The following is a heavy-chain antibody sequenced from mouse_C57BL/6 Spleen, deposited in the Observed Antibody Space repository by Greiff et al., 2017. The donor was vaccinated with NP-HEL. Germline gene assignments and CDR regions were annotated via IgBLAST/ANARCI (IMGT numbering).Heavy chain of an antibody. CDR1: GYTFTDYY. Sequence: VHVKQSGPVLVKPGASVKMSCKASGYTFTDYYMNWVKQSHGKSLEWIGVINPYNGGTSYNQKFKGKATLTVDKSSSTAYMELNSLTSEDSAVYYCAKAPIITTVVAKYFDVWGTGTTVTVSS. J-gene: IGHJ1*03. CDR2: INPYNGGT. D-gene: IGHD1-1*01. CDR3: AKAPIITTVVAKYFDV. V-gene: IGHV1-19*01.